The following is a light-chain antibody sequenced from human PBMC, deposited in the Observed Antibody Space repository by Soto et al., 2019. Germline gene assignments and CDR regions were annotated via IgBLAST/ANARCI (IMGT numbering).Light chain of an antibody. J-gene: IGKJ5*01. CDR3: QQYGNSPIT. CDR2: GVY. CDR1: QTGSNSY. V-gene: IGKV3-20*01. Sequence: IVLTQSPGTLSLSPGERATLSCRASQTGSNSYLAWYQHKSGQAPRLLIYGVYTRASGIPDRFSGSGSGTDFTLTISRLEPEDFAVYYCQQYGNSPITFGQGTRLEIK.